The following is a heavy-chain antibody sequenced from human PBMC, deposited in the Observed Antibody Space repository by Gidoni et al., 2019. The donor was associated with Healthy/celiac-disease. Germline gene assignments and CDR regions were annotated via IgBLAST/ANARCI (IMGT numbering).Heavy chain of an antibody. CDR3: AKDVGFGEPTLFDY. Sequence: EVQLLESGGGLVQPGGSLRLSCAASGFNFSSYAMSWVRPAPGKGLEWVSAISCSGGSTYYADSVKGRFTISRDNSKNTLYLQMNSLRAEDTAVYYCAKDVGFGEPTLFDYWGQGTLVTVSS. J-gene: IGHJ4*02. D-gene: IGHD3-10*01. CDR2: ISCSGGST. V-gene: IGHV3-23*01. CDR1: GFNFSSYA.